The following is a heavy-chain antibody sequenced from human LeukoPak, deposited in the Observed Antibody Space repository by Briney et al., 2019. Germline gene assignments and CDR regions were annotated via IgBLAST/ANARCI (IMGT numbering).Heavy chain of an antibody. CDR3: ARHRYYYRSGSYYGAPYYMDV. CDR2: IYYSGST. D-gene: IGHD3-10*01. CDR1: DGSIINYY. V-gene: IGHV4-39*01. J-gene: IGHJ6*03. Sequence: SETLSLTCTVSDGSIINYYWGWVRQAPGKGLEWIGSIYYSGSTYYNPSLKSRVTISVDTSKNQFSLKLSSVTAADTAVYYCARHRYYYRSGSYYGAPYYMDVWGKGTTVTISS.